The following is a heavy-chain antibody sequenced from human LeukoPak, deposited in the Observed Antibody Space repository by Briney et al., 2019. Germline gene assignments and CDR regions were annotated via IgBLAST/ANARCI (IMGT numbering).Heavy chain of an antibody. CDR2: MNPNSGNT. CDR1: GYTFTSYD. CDR3: SRDGLLTIFGVGPFDY. Sequence: ASVKVSCKASGYTFTSYDINWVRQATGQGLEWMGWMNPNSGNTGYAQKFQGRVTITTDESTSTAYMELSSLRSGDTAVYYCSRDGLLTIFGVGPFDYWGQGTLVTVSS. D-gene: IGHD3-3*01. V-gene: IGHV1-8*01. J-gene: IGHJ4*02.